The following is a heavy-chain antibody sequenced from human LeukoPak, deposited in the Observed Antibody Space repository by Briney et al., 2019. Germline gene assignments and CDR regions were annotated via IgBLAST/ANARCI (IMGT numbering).Heavy chain of an antibody. Sequence: GGSLRLSCAASGFTFSSYAMSWVRQAPGKGLEWVAVISYDGSNKYYADSVKGRFTISRDNSKNTLYLQMNSLRAEDTAVYYCASLCGYSAFDIWGQGTMVTVSS. J-gene: IGHJ3*02. CDR3: ASLCGYSAFDI. V-gene: IGHV3-30*03. D-gene: IGHD5-12*01. CDR1: GFTFSSYA. CDR2: ISYDGSNK.